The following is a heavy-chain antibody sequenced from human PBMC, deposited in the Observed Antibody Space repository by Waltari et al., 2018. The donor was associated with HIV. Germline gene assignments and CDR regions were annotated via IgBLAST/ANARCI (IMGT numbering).Heavy chain of an antibody. D-gene: IGHD6-6*01. CDR2: IYYSGST. Sequence: QVQLQESGPGLVKPSETLSLTCTVSGGSISSYYWSWIRQPPGKGLEWIGYIYYSGSTNYNPSLKSRVTISVDTSKNQFSLKLSSVTAADTAVYYCARGGLAARLSSKGGMDVWGQGTTVTVSS. J-gene: IGHJ6*02. V-gene: IGHV4-59*01. CDR1: GGSISSYY. CDR3: ARGGLAARLSSKGGMDV.